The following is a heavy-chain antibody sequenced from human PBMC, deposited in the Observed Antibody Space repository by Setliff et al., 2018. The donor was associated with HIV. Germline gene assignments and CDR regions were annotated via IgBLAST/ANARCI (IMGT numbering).Heavy chain of an antibody. Sequence: GSLRLSCAASGFTFSNYWMSWVRQAPGKGLEWVANIKQDGSEKNYVDSVKGRFTISRDTSKNTLYLQMHSLRAEDTAVYYCAKDQHGDGYNSYYFYGMDVWGQGTTVTVSS. CDR2: IKQDGSEK. J-gene: IGHJ6*02. CDR1: GFTFSNYW. D-gene: IGHD5-12*01. CDR3: AKDQHGDGYNSYYFYGMDV. V-gene: IGHV3-7*01.